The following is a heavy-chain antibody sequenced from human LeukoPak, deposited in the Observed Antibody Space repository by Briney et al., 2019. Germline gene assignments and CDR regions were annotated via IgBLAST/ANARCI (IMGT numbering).Heavy chain of an antibody. D-gene: IGHD6-13*01. J-gene: IGHJ4*02. CDR2: IKQDGSEK. V-gene: IGHV3-7*01. CDR1: GFTFSSYW. CDR3: ARGGKAAAGTLSGY. Sequence: GGSLRLSCAASGFTFSSYWMSWVRQAPGKGLEWVANIKQDGSEKYYVDSVKGRFTISRDNAKNSLYLQMNSLRAGDTAVYYCARGGKAAAGTLSGYWGQGTLVTVSS.